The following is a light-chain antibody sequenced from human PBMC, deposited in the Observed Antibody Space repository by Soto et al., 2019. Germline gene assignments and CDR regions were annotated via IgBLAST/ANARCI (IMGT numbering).Light chain of an antibody. CDR3: QQYANWPYT. Sequence: EIVMTQSPATLSVSPGERATLSCRASQSVSSNLAWYQQKTGQAPRLLIYAASGRATGIPARFRGSGSGTEFTLTIGSLQSEDFAVYFCQQYANWPYTFAQGTKLEF. CDR1: QSVSSN. CDR2: AAS. V-gene: IGKV3-15*01. J-gene: IGKJ2*01.